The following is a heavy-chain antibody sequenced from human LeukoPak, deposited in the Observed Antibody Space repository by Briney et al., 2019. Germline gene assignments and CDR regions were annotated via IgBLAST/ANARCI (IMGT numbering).Heavy chain of an antibody. J-gene: IGHJ3*02. V-gene: IGHV4-61*02. D-gene: IGHD1-20*01. Sequence: SQTLSLTCTVSGGTVSSGTYYWNWSRQPAEKGLEWIGRIYTSGRANYNPSLKSRVTISVDTSKNQFSLKLTSVTAADTAVYYCASQPLTDDAFDIWGQGTMVTVSS. CDR3: ASQPLTDDAFDI. CDR1: GGTVSSGTYY. CDR2: IYTSGRA.